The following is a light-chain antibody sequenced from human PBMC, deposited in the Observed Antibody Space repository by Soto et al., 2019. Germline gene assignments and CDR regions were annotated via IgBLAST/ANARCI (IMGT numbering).Light chain of an antibody. CDR3: QVWDTASDHVV. J-gene: IGLJ2*01. V-gene: IGLV3-21*02. CDR1: NIGSKS. CDR2: GDS. Sequence: SYELTQPPSVSVAPGQTARIACGGNNIGSKSVHWYQHKPGQAPVLVVYGDSDRPSGILERFSGSSSGNTATLTINRVEAGDEADYYIQVWDTASDHVVFGGGTKLTVL.